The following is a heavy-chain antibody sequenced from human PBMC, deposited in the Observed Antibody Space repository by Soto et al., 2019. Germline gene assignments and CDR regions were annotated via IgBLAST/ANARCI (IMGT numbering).Heavy chain of an antibody. CDR3: ARGRMVRGVTFYYYYYMDV. D-gene: IGHD3-10*01. Sequence: EVQLVESGGGLVQPGGSLRLSCAASGFTFSFYWMSWVRQAPGKGLEWVANIKEDGSEKNYVDSMKGRFTISRDNAKNSLYLQMNSLRAEDTAVYYCARGRMVRGVTFYYYYYMDVWGKGTTVTVSS. CDR2: IKEDGSEK. V-gene: IGHV3-7*01. J-gene: IGHJ6*03. CDR1: GFTFSFYW.